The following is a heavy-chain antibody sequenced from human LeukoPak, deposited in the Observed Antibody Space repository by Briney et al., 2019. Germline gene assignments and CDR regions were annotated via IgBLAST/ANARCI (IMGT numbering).Heavy chain of an antibody. Sequence: PSETLSLTCTVSGGSISSGSYFWSWIRQPAGKGLEWIGRIYTSGSTNYNPSLKSRVTISMDTSKNQFSLKLSSVTAADTAVYYCAREGYSSGWRLWGQGTLVTVSS. D-gene: IGHD6-19*01. V-gene: IGHV4-61*02. CDR1: GGSISSGSYF. CDR2: IYTSGST. J-gene: IGHJ4*02. CDR3: AREGYSSGWRL.